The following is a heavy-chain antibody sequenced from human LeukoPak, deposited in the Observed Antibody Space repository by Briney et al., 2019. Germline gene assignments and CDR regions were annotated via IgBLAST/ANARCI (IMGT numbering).Heavy chain of an antibody. CDR3: ASNPPNDY. CDR1: GFTFSSYW. V-gene: IGHV3-74*01. Sequence: GGSLRLSFAASGFTFSSYWMHWVRQTPGKGVVWVSRINSDGSDTAYADSVKGRFTISRDNSKNTLYLQTNSLRAEDTAVYYCASNPPNDYWGQGTLITVSP. J-gene: IGHJ4*02. CDR2: INSDGSDT.